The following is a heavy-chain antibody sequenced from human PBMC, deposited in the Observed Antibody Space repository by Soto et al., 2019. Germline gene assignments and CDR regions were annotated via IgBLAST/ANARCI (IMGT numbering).Heavy chain of an antibody. V-gene: IGHV3-23*01. CDR1: GFTFSSYT. Sequence: GGSLRLSCAASGFTFSSYTMSWVRQAPGKGLEWVSDITGGGVSTYYADSVKGRFTISRDNSKNTLYLQMNSLRAEDTAVYYCAKDHRYCSASSCYYDTFDIWGQGTMVTVSS. CDR2: ITGGGVST. J-gene: IGHJ3*02. D-gene: IGHD2-15*01. CDR3: AKDHRYCSASSCYYDTFDI.